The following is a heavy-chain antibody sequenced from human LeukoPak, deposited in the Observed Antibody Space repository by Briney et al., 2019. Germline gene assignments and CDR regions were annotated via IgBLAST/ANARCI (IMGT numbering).Heavy chain of an antibody. Sequence: SETLSLTCTVSGGSISSSYWSWIRQPAGKGLEWIGRIYTNGGTNYNPSLKSRVTISFDKSQNQLSLRLSSVTAADTAVYYCAKTRSSPSWFDPWGQGTLVTVSS. J-gene: IGHJ5*02. CDR2: IYTNGGT. V-gene: IGHV4-4*07. CDR1: GGSISSSY. CDR3: AKTRSSPSWFDP.